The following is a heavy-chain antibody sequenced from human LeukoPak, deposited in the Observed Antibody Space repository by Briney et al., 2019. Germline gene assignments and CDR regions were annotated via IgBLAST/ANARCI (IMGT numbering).Heavy chain of an antibody. Sequence: PGGSLRLSCAAAGFTFSSYAMTWVRAAPGKGLECVSAIVGSGDDTSYAASVKGRLNITRDNSKNTLFLQMNTLRADDTAVYYCARESVYWYFGSGAFDYYSDYWGQGALVTVSS. CDR1: GFTFSSYA. D-gene: IGHD3-10*01. J-gene: IGHJ4*02. V-gene: IGHV3-23*01. CDR2: IVGSGDDT. CDR3: ARESVYWYFGSGAFDYYSDY.